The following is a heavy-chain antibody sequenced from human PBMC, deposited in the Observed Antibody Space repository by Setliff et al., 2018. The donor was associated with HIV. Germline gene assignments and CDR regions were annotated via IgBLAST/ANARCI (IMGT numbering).Heavy chain of an antibody. CDR1: GYTFTSYA. J-gene: IGHJ4*02. D-gene: IGHD4-17*01. CDR3: ARLGFGDYVGYFDY. Sequence: ASVKVSCKASGYTFTSYAIHWVRQAPGQRLEWMGWINTGQGNTKYSQEFQGRVTITRDTSATTAYMELGSLRSEDTAVYYCARLGFGDYVGYFDYWGQGTLVTVSS. CDR2: INTGQGNT. V-gene: IGHV1-3*03.